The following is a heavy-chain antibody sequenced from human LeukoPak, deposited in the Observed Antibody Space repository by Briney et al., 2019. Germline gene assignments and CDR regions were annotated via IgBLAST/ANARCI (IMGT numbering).Heavy chain of an antibody. CDR1: GFTLSSSW. CDR3: ARDLSFSPDH. CDR2: VSPDGNLA. V-gene: IGHV3-74*01. J-gene: IGHJ4*02. Sequence: GGSLRLSCAGSGFTLSSSWMHWVRHAPGKGPVWVAHVSPDGNLANYADSVKGRFIISRDNAKNTLFLQMNSLRAEDTAVYYCARDLSFSPDHWGQGTLVTVSS.